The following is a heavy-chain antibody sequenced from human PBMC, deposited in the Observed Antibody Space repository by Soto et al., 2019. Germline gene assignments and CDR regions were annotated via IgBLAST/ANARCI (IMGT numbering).Heavy chain of an antibody. J-gene: IGHJ6*02. Sequence: QAQLVQSGAEVKKPGASVKVSCKASGYTFYSHSISWVRQAPGQGLEWMGRISADNGNTKYAQKFRGRVTMTTDTSTSTEYMELRNLRSDDTAVYYCARCIQQDYYYGMDVWGQGTTVTVSS. D-gene: IGHD5-18*01. CDR1: GYTFYSHS. CDR2: ISADNGNT. CDR3: ARCIQQDYYYGMDV. V-gene: IGHV1-18*01.